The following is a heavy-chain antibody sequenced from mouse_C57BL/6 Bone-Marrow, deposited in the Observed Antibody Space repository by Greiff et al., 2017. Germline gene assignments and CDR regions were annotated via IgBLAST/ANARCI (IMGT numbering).Heavy chain of an antibody. V-gene: IGHV5-15*01. CDR1: GFTFSDYG. CDR3: ARRGNYYAMDY. J-gene: IGHJ4*01. Sequence: EVQLAESGGGLVQPGGSLKLSCAASGFTFSDYGMAWVRQAPRKGPEWVAFISNLAYSIYYADTVTGRFTISRENAKNTLYLEMSSLRSEDTAMYYCARRGNYYAMDYWGQGTSVTVSS. CDR2: ISNLAYSI.